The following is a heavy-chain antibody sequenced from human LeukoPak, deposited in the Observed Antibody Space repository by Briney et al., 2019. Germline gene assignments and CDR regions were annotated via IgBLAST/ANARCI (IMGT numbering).Heavy chain of an antibody. D-gene: IGHD5-18*01. J-gene: IGHJ4*02. CDR2: ISSNGGST. CDR3: VRGYSYGAGY. CDR1: GFTFSSYA. V-gene: IGHV3-64*01. Sequence: PGGSLRLSCAASGFTFSSYAMHWVRQAPGKGLEYVSAISSNGGSTYYANSVKGRFTISRDNSKNTLYLQMGSLRAEDMAVYYCVRGYSYGAGYWGQGTLVTVSS.